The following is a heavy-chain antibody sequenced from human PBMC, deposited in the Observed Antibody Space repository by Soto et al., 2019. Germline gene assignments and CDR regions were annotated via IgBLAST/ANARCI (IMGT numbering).Heavy chain of an antibody. CDR3: ARDYKGDYYDSSGPCDY. CDR1: GFTFSSYC. J-gene: IGHJ4*02. Sequence: QVQLVESGGGVVQPGRSLRLSCAASGFTFSSYCMHWVRQAPGKGLEWVAVIWYDGSNKYYADSVKGRFTISRDNSKNTLYLQMNSLRAEDTAVYYCARDYKGDYYDSSGPCDYWGQGTLVTVSS. D-gene: IGHD3-22*01. CDR2: IWYDGSNK. V-gene: IGHV3-33*01.